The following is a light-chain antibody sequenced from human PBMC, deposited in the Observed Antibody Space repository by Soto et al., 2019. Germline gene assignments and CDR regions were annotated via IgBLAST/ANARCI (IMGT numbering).Light chain of an antibody. J-gene: IGKJ1*01. Sequence: DIVLTQSPDSLAVSLGERATINCKSSQSVLYSPNNKNYLAGYQQKPGQPPKLLVYWASTRESGVPDRFSGSGSETDFTLTINGLQAEDVAVYYCQQYTNAPQTFGQGTKVEIK. CDR1: QSVLYSPNNKNY. CDR2: WAS. CDR3: QQYTNAPQT. V-gene: IGKV4-1*01.